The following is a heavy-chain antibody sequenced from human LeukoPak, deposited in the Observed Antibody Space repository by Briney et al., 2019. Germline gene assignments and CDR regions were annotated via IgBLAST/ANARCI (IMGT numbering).Heavy chain of an antibody. V-gene: IGHV3-48*03. CDR2: ISSSGSTI. Sequence: GGSLRLSCAASGFTFSSYEMNWVRQAPGKGLEWVSYISSSGSTIYYADSVRGRFTISRDNAKNSLYLQMNSLRAEDTSVYYCARALGSYWYFDLWGRGTLVAVSS. CDR1: GFTFSSYE. J-gene: IGHJ2*01. CDR3: ARALGSYWYFDL.